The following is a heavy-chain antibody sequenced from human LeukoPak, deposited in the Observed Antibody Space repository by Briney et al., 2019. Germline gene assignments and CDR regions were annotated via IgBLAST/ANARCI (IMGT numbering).Heavy chain of an antibody. D-gene: IGHD3-10*01. CDR2: ISGSGGST. Sequence: GGSLRLSCAASGFTFSSYAMSSVRPAPGEGLEWVSAISGSGGSTYYADSEKGRSTIPEDNSKNTLYLQMNSLRAEDTAVYYCAKDPIPLLWFGESFDLWGRGTLVTVPS. J-gene: IGHJ2*01. CDR3: AKDPIPLLWFGESFDL. V-gene: IGHV3-23*01. CDR1: GFTFSSYA.